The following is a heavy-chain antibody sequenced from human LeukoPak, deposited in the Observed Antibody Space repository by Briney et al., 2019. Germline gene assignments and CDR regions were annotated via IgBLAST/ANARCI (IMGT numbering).Heavy chain of an antibody. CDR1: GFTFSSYS. D-gene: IGHD3-16*02. CDR3: ARDHNDYVWGSYRHSERLDY. V-gene: IGHV3-21*01. J-gene: IGHJ4*02. Sequence: GGSLRLSCAASGFTFSSYSMNWVRQAPGKGLEWVSSISSSSSYIYYADSVKGRFTISRDNAKNSLYPQMNSLRAEDTAVYYCARDHNDYVWGSYRHSERLDYWGQGTLVTVSS. CDR2: ISSSSSYI.